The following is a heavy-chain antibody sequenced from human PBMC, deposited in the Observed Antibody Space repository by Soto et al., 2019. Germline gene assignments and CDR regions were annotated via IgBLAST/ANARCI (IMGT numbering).Heavy chain of an antibody. CDR3: ARLRRDWGDAFDL. V-gene: IGHV1-69*01. Sequence: QVQLVQSGADVKKPGSSVKVSCKTSGGPFGSSAISWVRQAPAQGLEWMGEIIPVFDKANYAKNFQGRLTITADEPTGTVFMQLRSLRSEDTAVYFCARLRRDWGDAFDLWGLGTFVTVSS. D-gene: IGHD3-16*01. CDR2: IIPVFDKA. J-gene: IGHJ3*01. CDR1: GGPFGSSA.